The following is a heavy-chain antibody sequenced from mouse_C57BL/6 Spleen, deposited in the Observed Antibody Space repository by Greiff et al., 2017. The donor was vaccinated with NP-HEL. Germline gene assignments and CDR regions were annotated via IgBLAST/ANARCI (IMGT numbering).Heavy chain of an antibody. CDR2: ISSGSSTI. V-gene: IGHV5-17*01. D-gene: IGHD1-1*01. J-gene: IGHJ4*01. CDR1: GFTFSDYG. CDR3: ARIDYYGREDY. Sequence: EVQLVESGGGLVKPGGSLKLSCAASGFTFSDYGMHWVRQAPEKGLEWVAYISSGSSTIYYADTVKGRFTISRDNAKNTLFLQMTSLRAEDTAMYYCARIDYYGREDYWGQGTSVTVSS.